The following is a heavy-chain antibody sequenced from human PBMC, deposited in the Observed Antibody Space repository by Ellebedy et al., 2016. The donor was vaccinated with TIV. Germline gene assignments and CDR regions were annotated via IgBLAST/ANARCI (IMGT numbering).Heavy chain of an antibody. J-gene: IGHJ4*02. CDR2: ISGSSTSI. CDR1: GFTFSSCG. CDR3: ARGSGDLPFDY. Sequence: PGGSLRLSCAASGFTFSSCGMNWVRQAPGKGPEWVSYISGSSTSIYYADSVKGRFTISRDSAKNSLYLQMNSLRAEDTAVYYCARGSGDLPFDYWGQGTLVTVSS. V-gene: IGHV3-48*04. D-gene: IGHD4-17*01.